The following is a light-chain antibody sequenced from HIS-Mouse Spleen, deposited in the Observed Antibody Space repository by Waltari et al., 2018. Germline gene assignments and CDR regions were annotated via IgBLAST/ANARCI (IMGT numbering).Light chain of an antibody. CDR2: EGS. V-gene: IGLV2-23*01. Sequence: QSALTQPASVSGSPGQSITISCTGTSSDVGSYNLVSWYPQHPGKAPKRMIYEGSKRPSGVSKRFSGSKSGNTASLTSSGLQAEDEADYYCCSYAGSSTWVFGGGTKLTVL. CDR3: CSYAGSSTWV. CDR1: SSDVGSYNL. J-gene: IGLJ3*02.